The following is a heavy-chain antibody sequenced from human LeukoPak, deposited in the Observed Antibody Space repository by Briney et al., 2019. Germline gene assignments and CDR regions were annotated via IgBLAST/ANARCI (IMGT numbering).Heavy chain of an antibody. CDR3: AKAEEPGIAVAGTGLKYYGLDV. CDR1: GFTFDDYA. J-gene: IGHJ6*02. V-gene: IGHV3-9*01. D-gene: IGHD6-19*01. CDR2: INWNSDYM. Sequence: GGSLRLSCAASGFTFDDYAMHWVRQAPGKGLEWVSGINWNSDYMGYADSVKGRFIISRDNAKNSLFLQMNSLSTEATAFYYCAKAEEPGIAVAGTGLKYYGLDVWGQGTTVIVSS.